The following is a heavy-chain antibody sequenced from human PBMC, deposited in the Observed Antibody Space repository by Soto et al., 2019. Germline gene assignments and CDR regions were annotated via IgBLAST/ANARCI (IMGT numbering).Heavy chain of an antibody. J-gene: IGHJ6*04. V-gene: IGHV1-2*02. Sequence: QEQLVQSGAEVKKPGASVKVSCKASGYTFSGYYIHWLRQAPGQGLEWMGWINPNSGGTNYAQKFQGRVTVTRDTPTSTAIMELSKLTSDDTAVYYCARSLTEGYCTITGCYTRPLYGMDVGGKGTTVTVSS. CDR1: GYTFSGYY. CDR3: ARSLTEGYCTITGCYTRPLYGMDV. D-gene: IGHD2-2*02. CDR2: INPNSGGT.